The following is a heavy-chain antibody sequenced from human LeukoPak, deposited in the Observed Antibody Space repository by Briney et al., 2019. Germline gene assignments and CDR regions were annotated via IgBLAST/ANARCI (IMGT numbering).Heavy chain of an antibody. CDR1: GGSISSSNW. D-gene: IGHD5-18*01. J-gene: IGHJ4*02. CDR3: ARTSGGYSYGYGYYFDY. V-gene: IGHV4-4*02. CDR2: IYHSGST. Sequence: TTSETLFPTGAVPGGSISSSNWWRWVRQPPGKGLEWFGEIYHSGSTNYNPSLKSRVTISVDKTKNQFSLKLSSVTAADTAVYYCARTSGGYSYGYGYYFDYWGQGTLVTVSS.